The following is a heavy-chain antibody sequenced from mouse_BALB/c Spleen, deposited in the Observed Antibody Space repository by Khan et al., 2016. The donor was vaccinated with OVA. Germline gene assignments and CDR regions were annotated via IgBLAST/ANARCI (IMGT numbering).Heavy chain of an antibody. CDR1: GYSFTVYY. J-gene: IGHJ3*01. CDR3: ARGYDFFAY. D-gene: IGHD2-14*01. Sequence: VQLKQSGPDLVKPGASVKISCKASGYSFTVYYMSWVKQSHGKSPEWIGRVNPNNGNTNYNLKFKDKAILTVDKSSNTAYMELRSLTSEDSAVYYCARGYDFFAYWGQGTLVTVSA. V-gene: IGHV1-26*01. CDR2: VNPNNGNT.